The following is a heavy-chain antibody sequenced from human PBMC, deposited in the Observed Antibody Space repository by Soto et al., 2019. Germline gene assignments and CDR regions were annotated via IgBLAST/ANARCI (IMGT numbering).Heavy chain of an antibody. CDR3: ATQSQPRVAYCGGECYSLDH. J-gene: IGHJ4*02. D-gene: IGHD2-21*01. CDR1: GFTFSTYA. V-gene: IGHV3-30-3*01. CDR2: ISYDGSTE. Sequence: QVQLVESGRGVVQPGRSLRLSCAASGFTFSTYAMHWVRQAPGKGLEWVAVISYDGSTEYFADSVKGRFTISRDNSKNTLYLQVNSLRAEDTAVYYCATQSQPRVAYCGGECYSLDHWGQGTLVIVSS.